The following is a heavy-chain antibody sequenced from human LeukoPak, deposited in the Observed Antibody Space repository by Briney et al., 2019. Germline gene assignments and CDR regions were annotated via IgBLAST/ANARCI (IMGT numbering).Heavy chain of an antibody. CDR1: GFTFSKYS. V-gene: IGHV3-48*04. CDR2: ISSSSSTI. D-gene: IGHD7-27*01. Sequence: GGSLRLSCAASGFTFSKYSVNWVRLAPGKGLEWVSYISSSSSTIYYADSVKGRFTISRDNAKNSLYLQMNNLRAEDTAVYYCALANWGTPIDYWGQGTLVTVSS. J-gene: IGHJ4*02. CDR3: ALANWGTPIDY.